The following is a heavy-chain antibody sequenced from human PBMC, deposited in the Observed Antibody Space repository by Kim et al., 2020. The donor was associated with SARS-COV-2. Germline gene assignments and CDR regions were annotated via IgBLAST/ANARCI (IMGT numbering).Heavy chain of an antibody. V-gene: IGHV4-39*01. CDR3: ARFPAPHNSGTFETH. Sequence: SETLSLTCTVSGASINSGNYYWGWIRRPPGKGLEWIGSFYFGGSTYYNPSLKSRVAMSVDTSKKQFSLEVRSVTAADTALYYCARFPAPHNSGTFETHWGQGALVTVSA. CDR2: FYFGGST. D-gene: IGHD3-10*01. CDR1: GASINSGNYY. J-gene: IGHJ4*02.